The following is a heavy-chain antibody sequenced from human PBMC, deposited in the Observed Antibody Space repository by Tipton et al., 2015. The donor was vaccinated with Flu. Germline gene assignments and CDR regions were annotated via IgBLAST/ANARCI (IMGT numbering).Heavy chain of an antibody. V-gene: IGHV4-31*03. D-gene: IGHD2-21*01. Sequence: TLSLTCTVSGGSISSGGYYWSWIRQHPGRGLEWIGHIYYSGSTYHNPSLKSRVTISVDTSKNQFSLKLNSVTAADAAVYYCASARRVVVVGTTFDYWGQGALVTVSS. CDR3: ASARRVVVVGTTFDY. CDR1: GGSISSGGYY. J-gene: IGHJ4*02. CDR2: IYYSGST.